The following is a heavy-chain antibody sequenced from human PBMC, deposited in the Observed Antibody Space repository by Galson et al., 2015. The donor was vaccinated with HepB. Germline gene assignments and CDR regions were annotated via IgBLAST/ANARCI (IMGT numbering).Heavy chain of an antibody. Sequence: SVKVSCKASGGTFTNYGISWVRQASGQGLEWMGGIIPIFGTTNYAQKFQGRVTITADESTSTAYMELSSLRSEDTAVYYCARHPGDSNGDPYCSGDCPQYYFDYWGQGTLVTVSS. CDR3: ARHPGDSNGDPYCSGDCPQYYFDY. V-gene: IGHV1-69*13. J-gene: IGHJ4*02. D-gene: IGHD2-21*01. CDR2: IIPIFGTT. CDR1: GGTFTNYG.